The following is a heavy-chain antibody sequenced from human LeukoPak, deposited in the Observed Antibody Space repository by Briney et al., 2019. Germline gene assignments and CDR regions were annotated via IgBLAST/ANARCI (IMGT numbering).Heavy chain of an antibody. V-gene: IGHV3-23*01. CDR1: GFTFSSYG. Sequence: GGSLRLSCAASGFTFSSYGMHWVRQAPGKGLEWVSAISGSGGSTYYADSVKGRFTISRDNSKNTLYLQMNSLRAEDTAVYYCAKLGYYDSSGYYLYWGQGTLVTVSS. CDR2: ISGSGGST. J-gene: IGHJ4*02. CDR3: AKLGYYDSSGYYLY. D-gene: IGHD3-22*01.